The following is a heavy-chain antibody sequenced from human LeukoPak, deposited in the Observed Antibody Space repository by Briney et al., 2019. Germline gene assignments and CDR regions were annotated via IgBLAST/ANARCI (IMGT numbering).Heavy chain of an antibody. V-gene: IGHV3-30*02. Sequence: GGSLRLSCAASGFTFSRFGMHWVRQAPGKGLEWVAFIQFDGNNKYDGSNKRYGDSVKGRFTILRDNSKNTLYLQMNTLRTEDTAVYYCAKDLSGPFSSGYWFFDYWGQGTLVTVSS. CDR3: AKDLSGPFSSGYWFFDY. D-gene: IGHD3-3*01. CDR2: IQFDGNNKYDGSNK. J-gene: IGHJ4*02. CDR1: GFTFSRFG.